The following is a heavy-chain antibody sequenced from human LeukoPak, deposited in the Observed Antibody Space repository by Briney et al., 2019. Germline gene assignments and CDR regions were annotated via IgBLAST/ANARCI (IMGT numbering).Heavy chain of an antibody. CDR2: INPNSGGT. V-gene: IGHV1-2*02. CDR1: GYTFTGYY. J-gene: IGHJ5*02. D-gene: IGHD6-6*01. CDR3: AMTIAARPDGWFDP. Sequence: GASVKVSCKASGYTFTGYYMHWVRQALGQGLEWMGWINPNSGGTNYAQKFQGRVTMTRDTSISTAYMELSRLRSDDTAVYYCAMTIAARPDGWFDPWGQGTLVTVSS.